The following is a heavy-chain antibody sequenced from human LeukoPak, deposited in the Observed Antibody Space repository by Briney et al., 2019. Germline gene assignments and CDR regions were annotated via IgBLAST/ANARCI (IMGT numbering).Heavy chain of an antibody. CDR2: ISAYNGNT. CDR3: ARDDSSGYPAFDI. CDR1: GYTFTSYG. V-gene: IGHV1-18*01. Sequence: GASVKVSCKASGYTFTSYGISWVRQAPGQGLEWMGWISAYNGNTNYAQKFQGRVTMTTDTSTSTAYMELRSLRSEDTAVYYCARDDSSGYPAFDIWGQGTMVTVSS. D-gene: IGHD3-22*01. J-gene: IGHJ3*02.